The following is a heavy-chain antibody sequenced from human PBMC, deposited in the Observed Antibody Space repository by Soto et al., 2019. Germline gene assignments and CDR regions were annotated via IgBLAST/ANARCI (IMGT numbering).Heavy chain of an antibody. CDR2: IGXEXGXX. V-gene: IGHV1-2*02. D-gene: IGHD1-26*01. J-gene: IGHJ4*02. CDR1: GYTFTAHY. Sequence: ASVKVSCKTSGYTFTAHYIHWVRQAPQQGPXCGGXIGXEXGXXXYXXXFRGRVTMTMDTSSTTVYVELKKLSRDDTAVYYCGRGRSGQIVVFYWGQGTPVTASS. CDR3: GRGRSGQIVVFY.